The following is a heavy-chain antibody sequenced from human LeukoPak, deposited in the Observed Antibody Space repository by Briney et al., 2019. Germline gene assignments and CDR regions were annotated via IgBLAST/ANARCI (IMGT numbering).Heavy chain of an antibody. CDR1: GASISSYY. CDR3: AREGAAAGTVDAFDI. V-gene: IGHV4-59*01. CDR2: IYYSGST. D-gene: IGHD6-13*01. Sequence: SETLSLTCTVSGASISSYYWSWIRQPPGKGLEWIGYIYYSGSTNYNPSLKSRVTISVDTSKNQFSLKLSSVTAADTAVYYCAREGAAAGTVDAFDIWGQGTMVTVTS. J-gene: IGHJ3*02.